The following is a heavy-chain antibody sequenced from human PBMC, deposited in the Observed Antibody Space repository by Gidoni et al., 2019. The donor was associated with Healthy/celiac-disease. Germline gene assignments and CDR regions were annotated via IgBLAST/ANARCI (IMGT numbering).Heavy chain of an antibody. V-gene: IGHV1-69*06. Sequence: QVQLVQSGAEVKKPGSSVKVSCKASGGTFSSYAISWVRQAPGQGHEWMGGIIPIFGTANYAQKFQGRVTITADKSTSTAYMELSSLRSEDTAVYYCAREVGYYDILTGTGYYYYGMDVWGQGTTVTVSS. CDR2: IIPIFGTA. J-gene: IGHJ6*02. CDR1: GGTFSSYA. D-gene: IGHD3-9*01. CDR3: AREVGYYDILTGTGYYYYGMDV.